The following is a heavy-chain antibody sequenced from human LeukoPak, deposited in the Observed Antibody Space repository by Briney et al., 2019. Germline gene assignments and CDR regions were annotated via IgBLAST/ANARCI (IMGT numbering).Heavy chain of an antibody. D-gene: IGHD6-13*01. CDR2: FDPEDGES. CDR3: ATALLVSSWNPFDH. J-gene: IGHJ4*02. V-gene: IGHV1-24*01. CDR1: GNTLSEVS. Sequence: ASVKVTCKVSGNTLSEVSINWLRQAPGKGLEWMGGFDPEDGESFYPQKFQDRVTFTEDTSTDTASMELTSLTSDDTAIYYCATALLVSSWNPFDHWGQGTLVTVAS.